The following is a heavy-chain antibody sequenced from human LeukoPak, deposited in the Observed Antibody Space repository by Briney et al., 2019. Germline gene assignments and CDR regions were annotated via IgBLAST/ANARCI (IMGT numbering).Heavy chain of an antibody. CDR3: ARGAGYFQE. J-gene: IGHJ1*01. CDR1: GGSISSSSYY. Sequence: SETLSLTCTVSGGSISSSSYYWGWIRQPPGKGLEWIGSIYYSGSTYYNPSLKSRVTISVDTSKNQFSLNLNSVTAADTAVYFCARGAGYFQEWGQGTLVTVSS. V-gene: IGHV4-39*07. CDR2: IYYSGST.